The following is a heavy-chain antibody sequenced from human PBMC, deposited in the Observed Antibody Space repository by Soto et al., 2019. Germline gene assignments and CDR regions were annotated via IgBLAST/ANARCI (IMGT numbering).Heavy chain of an antibody. D-gene: IGHD2-21*01. V-gene: IGHV3-30-3*01. Sequence: GWSLRLSCAASGFTFSNHAMHWVRRAPGKGLEWVALVAHDGTSKYYAGSVKGRFTISSDKSTNTLFLQMDSLDTEETAVYYWERDRRINGIVAEIDIWGRGTLVTVSP. CDR1: GFTFSNHA. CDR3: ERDRRINGIVAEIDI. CDR2: VAHDGTSK. J-gene: IGHJ4*02.